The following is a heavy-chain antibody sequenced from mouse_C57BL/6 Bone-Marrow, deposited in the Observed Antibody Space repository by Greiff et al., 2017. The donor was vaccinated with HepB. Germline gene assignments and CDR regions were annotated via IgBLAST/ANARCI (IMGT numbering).Heavy chain of an antibody. CDR3: TWGVNYWYFDV. Sequence: VKLVESGAELVRPGASVTLSCKASGYKFTDYEMHWVKQTPVHGLEWIGAIDPETGGTAYNQKFKGKAILTADKSSSTAYMELRSLTSEDSAVYYCTWGVNYWYFDVWGTGTTVTVSS. CDR1: GYKFTDYE. V-gene: IGHV1-15*01. J-gene: IGHJ1*03. D-gene: IGHD2-2*01. CDR2: IDPETGGT.